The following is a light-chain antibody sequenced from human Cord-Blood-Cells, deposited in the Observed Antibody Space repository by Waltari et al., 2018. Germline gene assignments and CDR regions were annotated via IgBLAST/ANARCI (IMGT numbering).Light chain of an antibody. CDR2: AAS. CDR1: QSIRSY. CDR3: QQSYSTPRT. J-gene: IGKJ1*01. Sequence: DIQMNQSPSSLSASVGDRVTITCRASQSIRSYLNWYQQKPVKAPKLLIYAASSLQSGVPSRFSCSGSGTDFTLTISSLQPEDFATYYCQQSYSTPRTFGQGTKVEIK. V-gene: IGKV1-39*01.